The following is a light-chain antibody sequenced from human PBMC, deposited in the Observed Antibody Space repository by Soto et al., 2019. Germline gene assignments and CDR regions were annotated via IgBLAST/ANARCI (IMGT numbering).Light chain of an antibody. Sequence: EIVMTQSPATLSVSPGERATLSCRASQSVNNYLAWYQQKAGQAPRLLIYGASTRATGVPARFSGSGSGTDFTLTISSLQSEDFAVYYCQQYNNWPPVTFGQGTKLEIK. V-gene: IGKV3-15*01. J-gene: IGKJ2*01. CDR1: QSVNNY. CDR2: GAS. CDR3: QQYNNWPPVT.